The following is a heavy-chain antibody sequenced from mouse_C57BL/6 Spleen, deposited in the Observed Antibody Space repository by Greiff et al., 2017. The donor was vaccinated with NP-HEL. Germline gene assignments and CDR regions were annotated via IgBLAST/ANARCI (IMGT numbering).Heavy chain of an antibody. CDR2: IDPETGGT. J-gene: IGHJ2*01. D-gene: IGHD1-1*01. CDR3: TREYYGSSIDY. Sequence: QVQLKESGAELVRPGASVTLSCKASGYTFTDYEMHWVKQTPVHGLEWIGAIDPETGGTAYNQKFKGKAILTADKSSSTAYMELRSLTSEDSAVYYCTREYYGSSIDYWGQGTTLTVSS. CDR1: GYTFTDYE. V-gene: IGHV1-15*01.